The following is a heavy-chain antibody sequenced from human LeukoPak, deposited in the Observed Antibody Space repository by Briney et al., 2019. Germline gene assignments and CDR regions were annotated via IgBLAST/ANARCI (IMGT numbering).Heavy chain of an antibody. Sequence: PSETLSLTCTVSGGSISSNSYYWGWIRQPPGKGLEWMGSIHYSGSTYYNPSLRGRVAMSVDTSKNQFSLRLSSVTAADTAVFYCARQLRFFDWLSTFDVWGHGTVVTVSS. V-gene: IGHV4-39*01. CDR2: IHYSGST. CDR3: ARQLRFFDWLSTFDV. CDR1: GGSISSNSYY. D-gene: IGHD3-9*01. J-gene: IGHJ3*01.